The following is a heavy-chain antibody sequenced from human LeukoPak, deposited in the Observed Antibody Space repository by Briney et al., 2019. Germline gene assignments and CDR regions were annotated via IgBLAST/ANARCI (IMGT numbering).Heavy chain of an antibody. J-gene: IGHJ4*02. Sequence: ASVKVSCKASGYTFTSYYIHWVRQAPGQGLEWMGIINPSGDSTTYTQKFQGRVTVTRDTSTSTVYMELSSLRSEDTAVYYCARGDPISGNYHWATPNFDYWGQGTLVTVSS. CDR2: INPSGDST. CDR3: ARGDPISGNYHWATPNFDY. D-gene: IGHD1-26*01. V-gene: IGHV1-46*01. CDR1: GYTFTSYY.